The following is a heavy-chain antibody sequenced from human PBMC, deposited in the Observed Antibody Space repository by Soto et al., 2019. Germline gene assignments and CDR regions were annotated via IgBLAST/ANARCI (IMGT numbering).Heavy chain of an antibody. V-gene: IGHV1-69*08. D-gene: IGHD4-17*01. J-gene: IGHJ5*02. CDR1: GVTFSSYT. CDR2: IIPVLGIA. CDR3: ARDRTDGDGNWFDP. Sequence: QVQLVQSGAEVKKPGSSVKVSCKASGVTFSSYTISWVRQAHGQGLEWMGRIIPVLGIAKYAQNFQDRVTITADEFTRTACMELSSLRSEDTAVYFCARDRTDGDGNWFDPWGQGTLVTVSS.